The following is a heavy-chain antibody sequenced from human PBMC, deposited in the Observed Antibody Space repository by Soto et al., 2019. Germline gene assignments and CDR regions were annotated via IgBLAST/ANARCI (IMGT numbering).Heavy chain of an antibody. CDR1: GGSISSYY. V-gene: IGHV4-59*01. Sequence: PSETLSLTCTVSGGSISSYYWSWIQQPPGKGLEWIGYIYYSGSTNYNPSLKSRVTISVDTSKNQFSLKLSSVTAADTAVYYCAQTKTALHSKYSSGWYEWFDPWGQGTLVTVSS. CDR3: AQTKTALHSKYSSGWYEWFDP. CDR2: IYYSGST. J-gene: IGHJ5*02. D-gene: IGHD6-19*01.